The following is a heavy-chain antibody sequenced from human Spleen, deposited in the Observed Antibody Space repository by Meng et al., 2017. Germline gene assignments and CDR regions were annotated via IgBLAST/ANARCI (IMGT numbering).Heavy chain of an antibody. CDR3: ARMGLKYFDP. CDR2: INPKSGDT. J-gene: IGHJ5*02. Sequence: QGQLVQSGAEGKKPGASVKVSCKPSGYNFPDYYIHWVRRAPGQGLEWMGRINPKSGDTHYAQKFQARVTMTGDTSISTAYMELSGLRSDDTAVYYCARMGLKYFDPWGQGTLVTVSS. CDR1: GYNFPDYY. V-gene: IGHV1-2*06. D-gene: IGHD2/OR15-2a*01.